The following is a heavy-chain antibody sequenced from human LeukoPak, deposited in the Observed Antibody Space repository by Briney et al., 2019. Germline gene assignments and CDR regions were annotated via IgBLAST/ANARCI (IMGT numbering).Heavy chain of an antibody. Sequence: AGGSLRLSCAASGFTFSSYSMNWVCQAPGKGLEWVSSISSSSSYIYYADSVKGRFTISRDNAKNSLYLQMNSLRAEDTAVYYCARDASLGKAAYDYWGQGTLVTVSS. V-gene: IGHV3-21*01. CDR3: ARDASLGKAAYDY. D-gene: IGHD3-16*01. J-gene: IGHJ4*02. CDR1: GFTFSSYS. CDR2: ISSSSSYI.